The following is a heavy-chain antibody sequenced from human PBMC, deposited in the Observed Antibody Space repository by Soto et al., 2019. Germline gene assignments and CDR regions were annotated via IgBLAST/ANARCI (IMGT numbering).Heavy chain of an antibody. CDR1: GFTFSNVY. D-gene: IGHD6-19*01. CDR2: IQHKNDSGAA. Sequence: EVQLVECGGGLVKTGGSLRLSCVASGFTFSNVYMSWVRQGPGKGLEWIGRIQHKNDSGAAEYAAPVKGRFTISRDDSKNTLYLQMNNLKPEDTADYYCTTCIQSSSWFDYWGQGTLVIVSS. J-gene: IGHJ4*02. V-gene: IGHV3-15*01. CDR3: TTCIQSSSWFDY.